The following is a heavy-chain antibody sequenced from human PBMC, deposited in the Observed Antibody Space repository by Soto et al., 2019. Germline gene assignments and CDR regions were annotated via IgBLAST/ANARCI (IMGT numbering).Heavy chain of an antibody. J-gene: IGHJ6*02. V-gene: IGHV1-69*13. CDR2: IIPIFGTA. D-gene: IGHD3-10*01. CDR1: EGTFSSYA. CDR3: ARDPARGVLLINYYYYGMDV. Sequence: GASVKVSCNASEGTFSSYAISWVRQAPGQGLEWMGGIIPIFGTANYAQKFQGRVTITADESTSTAYMELSSLRSEDTAVYYCARDPARGVLLINYYYYGMDVWGQGTTVTVSS.